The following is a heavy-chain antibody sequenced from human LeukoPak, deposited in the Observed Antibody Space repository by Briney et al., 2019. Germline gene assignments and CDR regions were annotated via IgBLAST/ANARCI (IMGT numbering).Heavy chain of an antibody. Sequence: SQTLSLTCTVSGGSIGSGSYYWSWIRQPAGKGLEWIGRIYTSGSTNYNPSLKSRVTISVDTSKNQFSLKLSSVTAADTAVYYCAREGGGGVGRRDWFDPWGQGTLVTVSS. D-gene: IGHD1-26*01. CDR3: AREGGGGVGRRDWFDP. V-gene: IGHV4-61*02. CDR1: GGSIGSGSYY. CDR2: IYTSGST. J-gene: IGHJ5*02.